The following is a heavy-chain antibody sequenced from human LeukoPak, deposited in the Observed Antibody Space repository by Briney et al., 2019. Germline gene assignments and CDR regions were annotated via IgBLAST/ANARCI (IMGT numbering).Heavy chain of an antibody. CDR3: ARNEGNTISLDY. J-gene: IGHJ4*02. D-gene: IGHD3-3*01. CDR2: IYYSGST. CDR1: GGSVSSYY. V-gene: IGHV4-59*02. Sequence: PSETLSLTCTVSGGSVSSYYWSWIRQPPGKGLEWIGYIYYSGSTNYNPSLKSRVTISVDTSKNQFSLKLSSVTAADTAVYYCARNEGNTISLDYWRQGTLVTVSS.